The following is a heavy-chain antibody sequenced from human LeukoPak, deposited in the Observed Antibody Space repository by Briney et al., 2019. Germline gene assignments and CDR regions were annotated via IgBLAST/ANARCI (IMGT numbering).Heavy chain of an antibody. V-gene: IGHV4-34*01. CDR2: INHSGST. Sequence: SETLSLTCAVYGGSFSAYYWSWIRQPPGKGLEWIGEINHSGSTNYNPSLKSRVTISVDTSKNQFSLKLSSVTAADTAVYYCARGGLRHNWFDPWGQGTLVTVSS. CDR1: GGSFSAYY. CDR3: ARGGLRHNWFDP. J-gene: IGHJ5*02. D-gene: IGHD6-19*01.